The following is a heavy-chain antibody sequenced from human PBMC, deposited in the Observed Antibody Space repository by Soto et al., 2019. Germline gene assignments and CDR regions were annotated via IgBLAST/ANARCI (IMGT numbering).Heavy chain of an antibody. D-gene: IGHD3-9*01. CDR1: GLTFRNYG. CDR3: AHRLAGLPIDY. V-gene: IGHV3-33*08. Sequence: QVQLVESGGGVVQPGRSLRLSCAASGLTFRNYGMHWVRQAPGKGLEWVAVIWYDGSNKYYADSVKGRFTISRDNSKNTLYLQMNSLRAEDTAVYYCAHRLAGLPIDYWGQGTLVTVSS. CDR2: IWYDGSNK. J-gene: IGHJ4*02.